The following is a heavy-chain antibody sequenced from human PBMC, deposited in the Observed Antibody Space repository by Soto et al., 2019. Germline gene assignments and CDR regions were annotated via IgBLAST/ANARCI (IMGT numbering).Heavy chain of an antibody. CDR1: SGSISSGDFL. Sequence: SETLSLTCTVPSGSISSGDFLCGWIRQPPGKGLEWIGSIYFIGNTHYNPSLKSRVTISVDRSKNRFSLKLSSVTAADTAVYYCTRHVGYTDSSRFDPWGQGTLVTVSS. D-gene: IGHD6-13*01. V-gene: IGHV4-39*01. CDR3: TRHVGYTDSSRFDP. CDR2: IYFIGNT. J-gene: IGHJ5*02.